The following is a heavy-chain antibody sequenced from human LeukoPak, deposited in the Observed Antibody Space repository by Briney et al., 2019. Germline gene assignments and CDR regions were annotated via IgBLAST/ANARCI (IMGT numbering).Heavy chain of an antibody. CDR3: ARDRSGSYPPWLGAFDI. J-gene: IGHJ3*02. V-gene: IGHV4-39*07. D-gene: IGHD1-26*01. Sequence: SETLSLTCTVSGGSISSSSYYWGWIRQPPGKGLEWIGRIYTSGSTNYNTSLKSRVTMSVDTSKNQFSLKLSSVTAADTAVYYCARDRSGSYPPWLGAFDIRGQGTMVTVSS. CDR2: IYTSGST. CDR1: GGSISSSSYY.